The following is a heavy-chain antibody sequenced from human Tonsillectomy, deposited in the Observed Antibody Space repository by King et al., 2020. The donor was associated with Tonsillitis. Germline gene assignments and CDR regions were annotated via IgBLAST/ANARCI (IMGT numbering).Heavy chain of an antibody. J-gene: IGHJ4*02. CDR3: AKDTRALYDFWTGSFDY. V-gene: IGHV3-9*01. CDR2: ISWKSGGT. CDR1: GFTFDDYA. Sequence: VQLVESGGGLVQPGRFLRLSCAASGFTFDDYAMHWVLQAPGKGLEWVSVISWKSGGTGYGDSVKGRLTISRDNAKNSLYLQMNSLRAEDTALYYCAKDTRALYDFWTGSFDYWGQGTLVTVSS. D-gene: IGHD3-3*01.